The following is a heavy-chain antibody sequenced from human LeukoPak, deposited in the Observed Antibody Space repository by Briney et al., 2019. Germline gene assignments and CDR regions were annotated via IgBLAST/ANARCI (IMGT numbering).Heavy chain of an antibody. D-gene: IGHD3-16*01. J-gene: IGHJ4*02. V-gene: IGHV3-30*04. Sequence: GGSLRLSCAASGFTFSSYAMHWVRQAPGKGLEWVAVISYDGSNKYYADSVKGRFTISRDNSKNTLYLQMNSLRAEDTAVYYCASSSYYDYVWGSYPGTDYWGQGTVVTVSS. CDR1: GFTFSSYA. CDR2: ISYDGSNK. CDR3: ASSSYYDYVWGSYPGTDY.